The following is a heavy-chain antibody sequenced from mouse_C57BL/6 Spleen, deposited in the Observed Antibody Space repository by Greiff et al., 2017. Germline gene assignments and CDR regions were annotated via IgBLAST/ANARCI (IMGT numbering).Heavy chain of an antibody. V-gene: IGHV1-20*01. J-gene: IGHJ2*01. Sequence: EVQLLQSGPELVKPGDSVKISCKASGYSFTGYFMNWVKQSHGKSLEWIGRINPYNGDTFYNQKFKGTATLTVDKSSSTAHMQLRSLTSEDSAVYYCAHIAAVVAPFDYWGQGTTLTVSS. CDR1: GYSFTGYF. CDR3: AHIAAVVAPFDY. CDR2: INPYNGDT. D-gene: IGHD1-1*01.